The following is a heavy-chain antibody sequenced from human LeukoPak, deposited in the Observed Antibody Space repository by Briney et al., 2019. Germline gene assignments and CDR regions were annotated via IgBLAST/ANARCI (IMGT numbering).Heavy chain of an antibody. D-gene: IGHD6-19*01. Sequence: GGSLRLSCAASGFTFSNYAMSWVRRAPGKGLEWVSGISRSGGSTYYADSVKGRFTISRDNSKNTLYLQMNSLRADGTAVYYCAKVAGFYGMDVWGQGTTVTVSS. CDR2: ISRSGGST. J-gene: IGHJ6*02. V-gene: IGHV3-23*01. CDR3: AKVAGFYGMDV. CDR1: GFTFSNYA.